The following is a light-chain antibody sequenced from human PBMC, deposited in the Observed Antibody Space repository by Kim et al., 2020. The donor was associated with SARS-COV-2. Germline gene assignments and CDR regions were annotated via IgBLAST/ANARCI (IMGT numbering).Light chain of an antibody. J-gene: IGKJ4*01. CDR3: QQYDNWPSLT. V-gene: IGKV3-15*01. CDR1: ESVSSN. Sequence: SSGERDTPTCRASESVSSNLAWYQQKPGQAPRLLIYGASTRATGVPARFSGSGSGTELTLTISSLQSEDFAVYYCQQYDNWPSLTFGGGTKVDIK. CDR2: GAS.